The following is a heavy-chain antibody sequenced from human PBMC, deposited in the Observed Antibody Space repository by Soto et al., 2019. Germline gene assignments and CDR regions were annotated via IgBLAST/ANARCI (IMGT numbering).Heavy chain of an antibody. CDR3: ARVNYYYYYGMDV. V-gene: IGHV4-30-4*01. J-gene: IGHJ6*02. CDR2: IYYSGST. Sequence: SETLSLTCTVSGVSISSGDYYWSWIRQPPGKGLEWIGYIYYSGSTYYNPSLKSRVTISVDTSKNQFSLKLSSVTAADTAVYYCARVNYYYYYGMDVWGQGTTVTVSS. CDR1: GVSISSGDYY.